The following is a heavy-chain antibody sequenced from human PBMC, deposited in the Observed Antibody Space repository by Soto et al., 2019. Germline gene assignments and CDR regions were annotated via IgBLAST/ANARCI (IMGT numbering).Heavy chain of an antibody. Sequence: QVQLQESGPGLVKPSETLSLTCSVSGGSIRGSYWSWIRQPPAKGLEWIGHIYYTGSSNYNPSLRRRVTISVATSKNQFSLNLSSVTAADTAIYYCARLSYTSRWYNWFDPWGQGTLVTVSS. CDR2: IYYTGSS. CDR3: ARLSYTSRWYNWFDP. V-gene: IGHV4-59*08. CDR1: GGSIRGSY. D-gene: IGHD6-13*01. J-gene: IGHJ5*02.